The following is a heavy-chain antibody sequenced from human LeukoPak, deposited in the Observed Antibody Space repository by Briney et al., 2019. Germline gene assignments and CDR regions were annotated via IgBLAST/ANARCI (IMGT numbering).Heavy chain of an antibody. D-gene: IGHD1-26*01. V-gene: IGHV3-30-3*01. CDR3: ARQLGSGVFDI. CDR2: LSYDGANQ. Sequence: GGSLRLSCAASPFTFTTNPIHWVRQAPGQGLEWVAVLSYDGANQYYADSVKGRFTISRDNSKNTLYMEMNSLRAEDTAVYYCARQLGSGVFDIWGQGTVVTVSS. CDR1: PFTFTTNP. J-gene: IGHJ3*02.